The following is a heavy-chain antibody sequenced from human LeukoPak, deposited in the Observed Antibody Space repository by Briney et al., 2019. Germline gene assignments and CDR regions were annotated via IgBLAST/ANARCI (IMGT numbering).Heavy chain of an antibody. CDR3: ARDPTYDFWSGWTHFDY. J-gene: IGHJ4*02. D-gene: IGHD3-3*01. V-gene: IGHV1-18*01. CDR2: ISTYNGNT. Sequence: ASVKVSCKASGYTFTNFGISWVRQAPGQGLEWMGWISTYNGNTNYAQKLQGRDTMTTDTSTTTAYMELRSLRSDDTAVYYCARDPTYDFWSGWTHFDYWGQGTLVTVSS. CDR1: GYTFTNFG.